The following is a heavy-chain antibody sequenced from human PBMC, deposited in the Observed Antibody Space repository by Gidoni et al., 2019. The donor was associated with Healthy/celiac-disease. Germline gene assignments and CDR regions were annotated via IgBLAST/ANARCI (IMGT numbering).Heavy chain of an antibody. Sequence: QAPMQESGPALVKPSETISLPCTASGSSLSGYYRSWLRQTAGKGLEWMGRIYTSGRTNYNPSLKSRVTMSVETSKNRFCLKRSSVNAAETAVYYGARSLAGSSSWYRGSQHDAFDIWGQGTMVTVSS. CDR2: IYTSGRT. CDR3: ARSLAGSSSWYRGSQHDAFDI. CDR1: GSSLSGYY. J-gene: IGHJ3*02. V-gene: IGHV4-4*07. D-gene: IGHD6-13*01.